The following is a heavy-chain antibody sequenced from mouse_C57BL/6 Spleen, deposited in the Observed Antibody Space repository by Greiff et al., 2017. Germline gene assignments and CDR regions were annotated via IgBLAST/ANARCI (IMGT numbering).Heavy chain of an antibody. CDR2: ISSGGDYI. CDR1: GFTFSSYA. CDR3: TREGGYGSFFAY. J-gene: IGHJ3*01. Sequence: EVNVVESGEGLVKPGGSLKLSCAASGFTFSSYAMSWVRQTPEKRLEWVAYISSGGDYIYYADTVKGRFTISRDNARNTLYLQMSSLKSEDTAMYYCTREGGYGSFFAYWGQGTLVTVSA. D-gene: IGHD2-2*01. V-gene: IGHV5-9-1*02.